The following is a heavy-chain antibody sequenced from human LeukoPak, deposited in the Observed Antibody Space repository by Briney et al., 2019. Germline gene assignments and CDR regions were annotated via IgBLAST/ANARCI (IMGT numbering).Heavy chain of an antibody. D-gene: IGHD6-13*01. CDR3: ARSGQLVHNWFDP. Sequence: SETLSLTCAVYGGSFSGYYWSWIRQPPGKGLEWIGEINHSGSTNHNPSLKSRVTISVDTSKNQFSLKLSSVTAADTAVYYCARSGQLVHNWFDPWGQATLVTVSS. CDR1: GGSFSGYY. CDR2: INHSGST. J-gene: IGHJ5*02. V-gene: IGHV4-34*01.